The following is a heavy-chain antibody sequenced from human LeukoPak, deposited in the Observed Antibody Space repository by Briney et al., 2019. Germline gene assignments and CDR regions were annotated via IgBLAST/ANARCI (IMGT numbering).Heavy chain of an antibody. CDR3: ARDQYCSGGSCYAEIDY. D-gene: IGHD2-15*01. Sequence: SVKVSCKASGGTFSSYAISWVRQAPGQGLKWMGRIIPILGIANYAQKFQGRVTITADKSTSTAYMELSSLRSEDTAVYYCARDQYCSGGSCYAEIDYWGQGTLVTVSS. J-gene: IGHJ4*02. V-gene: IGHV1-69*04. CDR1: GGTFSSYA. CDR2: IIPILGIA.